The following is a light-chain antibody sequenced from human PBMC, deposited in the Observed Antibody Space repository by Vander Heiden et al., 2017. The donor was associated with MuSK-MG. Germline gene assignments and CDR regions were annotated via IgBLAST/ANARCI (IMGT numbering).Light chain of an antibody. Sequence: QSLLTQPPSVSGAPGQRVTISCTGSNSNIGASYDVDWYQQLPGAAPKLVMYGDKYRPSGVPDRFSGSKSGTSASLAITGLQAEDEAVYHCQTYDSSLKTIVFGGGTQLTV. CDR3: QTYDSSLKTIV. V-gene: IGLV1-40*01. CDR2: GDK. CDR1: NSNIGASYD. J-gene: IGLJ3*02.